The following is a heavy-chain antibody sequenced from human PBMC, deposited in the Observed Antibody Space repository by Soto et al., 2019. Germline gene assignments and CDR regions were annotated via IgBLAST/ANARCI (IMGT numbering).Heavy chain of an antibody. CDR2: MSYDGNNK. CDR1: GFTFSRYG. D-gene: IGHD2-8*01. CDR3: ANGFLSGGYCANGVCYHFDY. V-gene: IGHV3-30*18. Sequence: QVQLVESGGGVVQPGGSLRLSCAASGFTFSRYGMHWVRQAPGKGLEWVAVMSYDGNNKYYADSVKGRFTVSRDNSRNTNYLKMNSLKVEDTAVYFCANGFLSGGYCANGVCYHFDYWGQGTPVTVSS. J-gene: IGHJ4*02.